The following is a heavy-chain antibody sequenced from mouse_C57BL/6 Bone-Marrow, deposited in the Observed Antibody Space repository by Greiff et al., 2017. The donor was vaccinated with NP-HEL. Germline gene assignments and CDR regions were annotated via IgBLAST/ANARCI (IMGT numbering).Heavy chain of an antibody. CDR1: GYTFTDYY. V-gene: IGHV1-19*01. Sequence: VQLKQSGPVLVKPGASVKMSCKASGYTFTDYYMNWVKQSHGKSLEWIGVINPYNGGTSYNQKFKGKATLTVDKSSSTAYMELNSLTSEDSAVYYCARGLLYAMDYWGQGTSVTVSS. CDR2: INPYNGGT. J-gene: IGHJ4*01. D-gene: IGHD2-10*01. CDR3: ARGLLYAMDY.